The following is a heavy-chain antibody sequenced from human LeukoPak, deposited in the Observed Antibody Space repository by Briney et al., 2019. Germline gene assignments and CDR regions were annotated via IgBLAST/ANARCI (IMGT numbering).Heavy chain of an antibody. CDR3: ARGGQQGDYVWGSYRPPAGYFDY. V-gene: IGHV4-34*01. J-gene: IGHJ4*02. CDR2: INHSGST. CDR1: GGSFSGYY. D-gene: IGHD3-16*02. Sequence: PSETLSLTCAVYGGSFSGYYWSWIRQPPGKGLEWIGEINHSGSTNYNPSLKSRVTISVDTSKNQFSLKLSSVTAADTAVYYCARGGQQGDYVWGSYRPPAGYFDYWGQGTLVTVSS.